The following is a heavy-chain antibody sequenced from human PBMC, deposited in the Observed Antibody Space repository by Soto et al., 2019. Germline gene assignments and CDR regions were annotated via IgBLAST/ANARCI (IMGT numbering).Heavy chain of an antibody. Sequence: QVQLVQSGAEVKKPGASVKISCKASGYTFTSYYMHWVRQAPGQGLEWMGLVIPDDGTTSYAQKFQGRVTMTRHTSTSTVYMELSSLRSDDTAVYYCARVDFWGQGTLVTVSS. CDR1: GYTFTSYY. J-gene: IGHJ4*02. CDR2: VIPDDGTT. CDR3: ARVDF. V-gene: IGHV1-46*01.